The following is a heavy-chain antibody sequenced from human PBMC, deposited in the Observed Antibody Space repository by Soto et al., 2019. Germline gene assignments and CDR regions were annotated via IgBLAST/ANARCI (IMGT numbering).Heavy chain of an antibody. CDR1: GFTFSSYA. CDR2: ISGSGGST. CDR3: AKISSDDAFDI. D-gene: IGHD6-13*01. J-gene: IGHJ3*02. Sequence: XXSLRLSFAASGFTFSSYAMSWVLQAPGKGLEWVSAISGSGGSTYYADSVKGRFTISRDNSKNTLYLQMKSLRAEDTAVYYCAKISSDDAFDIWGQGTMVTVSS. V-gene: IGHV3-23*01.